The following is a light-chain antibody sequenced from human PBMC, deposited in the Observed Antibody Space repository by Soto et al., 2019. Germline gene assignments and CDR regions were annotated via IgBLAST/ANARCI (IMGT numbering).Light chain of an antibody. V-gene: IGKV1-39*01. Sequence: DIQMTQSPSSLSASVGDRVTITCRASQSISRYLNWYQQKPGKAPKLLIYAASSLQSGVPSRFSGSGSGKDFTLTISSLHPEDFATYYCKESHSTPRILGQGTKLEIK. CDR1: QSISRY. CDR3: KESHSTPRI. CDR2: AAS. J-gene: IGKJ2*01.